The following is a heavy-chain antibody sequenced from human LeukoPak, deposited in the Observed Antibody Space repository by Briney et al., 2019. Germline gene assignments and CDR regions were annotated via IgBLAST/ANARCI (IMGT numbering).Heavy chain of an antibody. D-gene: IGHD3-22*01. CDR1: GGTFSSYA. J-gene: IGHJ3*02. V-gene: IGHV1-69*05. Sequence: SAKVSCKASGGTFSSYAISWVRQAPGQGLEWMGGIIPIFGTANYAQKFQGRVTITTDESTSTSYMELSSLRSEDTAVYYCARGYYYDSSGYYVRAFDIWGQGTMATVSS. CDR2: IIPIFGTA. CDR3: ARGYYYDSSGYYVRAFDI.